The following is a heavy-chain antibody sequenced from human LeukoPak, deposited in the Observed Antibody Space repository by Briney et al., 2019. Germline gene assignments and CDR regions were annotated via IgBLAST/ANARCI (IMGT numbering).Heavy chain of an antibody. CDR2: IYYSGST. CDR3: ASMYYDFWSGYYPPDY. CDR1: GGSVSSGSYY. Sequence: PSETLSLTRTVSGGSVSSGSYYWSWIRQPPGKGLEWIGYIYYSGSTNYNPSLKSRVTIPVDTSKNQFSLKLSSVTAADTAVYYCASMYYDFWSGYYPPDYWGQGTLVTVSS. J-gene: IGHJ4*02. D-gene: IGHD3-3*01. V-gene: IGHV4-61*01.